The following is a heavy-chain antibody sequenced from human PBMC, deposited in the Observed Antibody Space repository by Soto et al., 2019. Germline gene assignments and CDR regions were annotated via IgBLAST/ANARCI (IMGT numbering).Heavy chain of an antibody. CDR3: ARDRGRGNSSPRGIDV. CDR2: ISSSSSTI. J-gene: IGHJ6*02. V-gene: IGHV3-48*02. Sequence: GGSVRLSCAASGFTFSSYSMNWVRQAPGKGLEWVSYISSSSSTIYYADSVKGRFTISRDNAKNSLYLQMNSLRDEDTAVYYCARDRGRGNSSPRGIDVQGQGTTVTV. CDR1: GFTFSSYS. D-gene: IGHD3-10*01.